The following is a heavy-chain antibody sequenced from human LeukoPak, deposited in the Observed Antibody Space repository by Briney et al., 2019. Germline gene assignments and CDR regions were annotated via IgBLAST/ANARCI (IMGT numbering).Heavy chain of an antibody. J-gene: IGHJ6*03. V-gene: IGHV1-24*01. CDR3: AVYGSGSYRYYYYYMDV. CDR1: GYTLNELS. CDR2: FDPEDGET. D-gene: IGHD3-10*01. Sequence: ASVKVSCKVSGYTLNELSMHWVRQAPGKGLEWMGGFDPEDGETIYAQKFQGRVTMTEDTSTDTAYMELSSLRSEDTAVYYCAVYGSGSYRYYYYYMDVWSKGTTVTVSS.